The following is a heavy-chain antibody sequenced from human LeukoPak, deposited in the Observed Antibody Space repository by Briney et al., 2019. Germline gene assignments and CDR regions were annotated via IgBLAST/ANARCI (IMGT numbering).Heavy chain of an antibody. CDR1: GFTFSSYA. D-gene: IGHD3-22*01. Sequence: GGSLRLSCAASGFTFSSYAMSWVRQAPGKGLEWVSAISGSGGSTYYADSVKGRFTISRDNSKNTLYLQMNSLRAEDTAVYYCAKDVGRVYYDSSGYYRATFPYYFDYWGQGTLVTVSS. V-gene: IGHV3-23*01. J-gene: IGHJ4*02. CDR3: AKDVGRVYYDSSGYYRATFPYYFDY. CDR2: ISGSGGST.